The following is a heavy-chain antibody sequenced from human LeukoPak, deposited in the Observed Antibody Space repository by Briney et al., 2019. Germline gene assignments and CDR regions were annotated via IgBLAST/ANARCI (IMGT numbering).Heavy chain of an antibody. J-gene: IGHJ6*03. CDR3: ARVARGDLYYYYMDV. Sequence: KSGGSLRLSCAASGFTFNSYSMNWVRQAPGKGLEWVSYISGSSSYIYYADSVKGRFTISRHNAKNSLYLQMNSLRAEDTAVHYCARVARGDLYYYYMDVWGKGTTVTVSS. D-gene: IGHD2-21*02. V-gene: IGHV3-21*05. CDR1: GFTFNSYS. CDR2: ISGSSSYI.